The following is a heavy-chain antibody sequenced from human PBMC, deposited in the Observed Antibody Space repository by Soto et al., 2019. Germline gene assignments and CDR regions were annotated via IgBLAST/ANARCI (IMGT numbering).Heavy chain of an antibody. CDR2: IIPNFGTT. V-gene: IGHV1-69*13. CDR1: GGTFSSYA. Sequence: SVKVSCKASGGTFSSYAISWVRQAPGQGLEWMGGIIPNFGTTNYGQRFKGRVTITADESTSTAYMELNSLTSEDTAMYFFSFNLHDGAGYHYFGLDVWGQGTTVTVSS. D-gene: IGHD1-20*01. CDR3: SFNLHDGAGYHYFGLDV. J-gene: IGHJ6*02.